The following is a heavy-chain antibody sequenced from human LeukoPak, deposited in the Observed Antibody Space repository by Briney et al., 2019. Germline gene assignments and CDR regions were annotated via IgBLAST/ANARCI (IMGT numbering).Heavy chain of an antibody. Sequence: ASVKASCKASGYTFTSYYMHWVRQAPGQGLEWMGIINPSGGSTSYAQKFQGRVTMTRDTSTSTVYMELSSLRSEDTAAYYCARDSRQADSSGYFLYYFDYWGQGTLVTVSS. CDR3: ARDSRQADSSGYFLYYFDY. D-gene: IGHD3-22*01. J-gene: IGHJ4*02. CDR1: GYTFTSYY. CDR2: INPSGGST. V-gene: IGHV1-46*01.